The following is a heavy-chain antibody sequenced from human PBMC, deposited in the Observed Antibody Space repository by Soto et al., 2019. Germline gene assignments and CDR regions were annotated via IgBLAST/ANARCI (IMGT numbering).Heavy chain of an antibody. CDR3: ARTHWPYSSSPLFDV. CDR2: MNPNSGNT. D-gene: IGHD6-6*01. J-gene: IGHJ6*02. V-gene: IGHV1-8*01. Sequence: QVQLVQSGAEVKKPGASVKVSCKASGYTFTSYDINWVRQATGQGLEWMGWMNPNSGNTGYAQKFQGRVTMTRNTSXXTAYMELGSLRSEDTAVYYCARTHWPYSSSPLFDVWGQGTTVTVSS. CDR1: GYTFTSYD.